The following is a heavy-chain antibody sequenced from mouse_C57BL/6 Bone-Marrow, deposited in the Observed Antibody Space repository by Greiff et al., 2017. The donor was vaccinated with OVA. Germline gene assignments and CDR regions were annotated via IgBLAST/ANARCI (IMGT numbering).Heavy chain of an antibody. D-gene: IGHD2-4*01. CDR2: INPSNGGT. J-gene: IGHJ2*01. CDR1: GYTFTSYY. Sequence: VQLQQSGAELVKPGASVKLSCKASGYTFTSYYIYWVKQRPGQGLEWIGEINPSNGGTNFNEQFKSKATLTVDKSSSTAYMQLSSLTSEDSAVYYCTRRDDYDGDFDYWGQGTTLTVSS. V-gene: IGHV1S81*02. CDR3: TRRDDYDGDFDY.